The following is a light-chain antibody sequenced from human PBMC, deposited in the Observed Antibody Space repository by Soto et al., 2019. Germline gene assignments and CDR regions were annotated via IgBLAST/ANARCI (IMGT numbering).Light chain of an antibody. J-gene: IGLJ1*01. V-gene: IGLV2-8*01. CDR2: EVS. CDR3: SSYAGSHNFGV. Sequence: QSALTRAPSASGSPGQSVTISCAGTSSDVGGYNYVSWYQQHPGKAPKLMIYEVSKRPSGVPDRFSGSKSGNTASLTVSGPQPEDEADYYCSSYAGSHNFGVFGTGTKLTVL. CDR1: SSDVGGYNY.